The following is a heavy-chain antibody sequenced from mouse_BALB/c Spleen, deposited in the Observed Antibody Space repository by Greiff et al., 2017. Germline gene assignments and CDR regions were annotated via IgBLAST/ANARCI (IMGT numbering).Heavy chain of an antibody. CDR3: AGDITTVGGAMDY. CDR1: GFTFTDYY. CDR2: IRNKANGYTT. J-gene: IGHJ4*01. D-gene: IGHD1-1*01. V-gene: IGHV7-3*02. Sequence: EVKLVESGGGLVQPGGSLRLSCATSGFTFTDYYMRWVRQPPGKALEWLGFIRNKANGYTTEYSASVKGRFTISRDNSQSILYLQMNTLRAEDSATYYCAGDITTVGGAMDYWGQGTSVTVSA.